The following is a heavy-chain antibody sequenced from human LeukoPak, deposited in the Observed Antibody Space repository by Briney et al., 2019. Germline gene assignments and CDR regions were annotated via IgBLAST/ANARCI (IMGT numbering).Heavy chain of an antibody. J-gene: IGHJ4*02. D-gene: IGHD5-12*01. CDR2: ISSDGSRV. Sequence: GGSLRLSCAASGFTFSDYWMHWVRQAPGKGLVWVSRISSDGSRVTYADSVKGRFTISRDNAKNTLYLQMNSLRAEDTAVYYCAKSDTDSGYDVSGYWGQGTLVTVSS. CDR1: GFTFSDYW. V-gene: IGHV3-74*01. CDR3: AKSDTDSGYDVSGY.